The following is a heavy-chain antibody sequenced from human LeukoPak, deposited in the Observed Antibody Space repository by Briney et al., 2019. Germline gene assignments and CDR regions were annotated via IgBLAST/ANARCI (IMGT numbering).Heavy chain of an antibody. CDR3: ARVPYYYDSSGYYYGHFDY. D-gene: IGHD3-22*01. V-gene: IGHV4-34*01. J-gene: IGHJ4*02. CDR2: INHSGST. CDR1: GGSFSGYY. Sequence: PSGTLSLTCAVYGGSFSGYYWSWIRQPPGKGLEWIGEINHSGSTNYNPSLKSRVTISVDTSKNQFSLKLSSVTAADTAVYYCARVPYYYDSSGYYYGHFDYWGQGTLVTVSS.